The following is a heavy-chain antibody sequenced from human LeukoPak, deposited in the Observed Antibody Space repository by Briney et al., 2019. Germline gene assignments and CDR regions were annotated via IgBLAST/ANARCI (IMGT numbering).Heavy chain of an antibody. J-gene: IGHJ6*02. Sequence: SETLSLTCAVYGGSFSGYYWSWIRQPPGKGLEWIGEINHSGSANYNPSLKSRVTISVDTSKNQFSLKLSSVTAADTAVYYCARDRYCISTSCQYDYYYCGMGVWGQGTTVTVSS. CDR2: INHSGSA. CDR1: GGSFSGYY. D-gene: IGHD2-2*01. V-gene: IGHV4-34*01. CDR3: ARDRYCISTSCQYDYYYCGMGV.